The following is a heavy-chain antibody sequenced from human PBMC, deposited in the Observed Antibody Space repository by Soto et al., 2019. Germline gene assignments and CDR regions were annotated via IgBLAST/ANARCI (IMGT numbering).Heavy chain of an antibody. V-gene: IGHV3-30*18. CDR2: ISYDGSNK. Sequence: QVQLVESGGGVVQPGRSLRLSCAASGFTFSSYGMHWVRQAPGKGLEWVAVISYDGSNKYYADSVKGRFTISRDNSKNTLYLQMNSLRAEDTAVYYCAKGLDWGQGTLVTVS. CDR1: GFTFSSYG. CDR3: AKGLD. D-gene: IGHD2-21*01. J-gene: IGHJ4*02.